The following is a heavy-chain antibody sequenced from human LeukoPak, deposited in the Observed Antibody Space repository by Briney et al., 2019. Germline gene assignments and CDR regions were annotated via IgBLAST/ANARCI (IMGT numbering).Heavy chain of an antibody. V-gene: IGHV3-30*04. Sequence: PGRSLRLSCAASGFTFSSYPMHWVRQAPGKGLEWVAVISYDESNKYYADSVKGRFTISRDNAKKSLYLQMNSLRAEDTALYYCAKDFYRAVAGSIGFWGQGILVTVSS. CDR2: ISYDESNK. D-gene: IGHD6-19*01. CDR1: GFTFSSYP. J-gene: IGHJ4*02. CDR3: AKDFYRAVAGSIGF.